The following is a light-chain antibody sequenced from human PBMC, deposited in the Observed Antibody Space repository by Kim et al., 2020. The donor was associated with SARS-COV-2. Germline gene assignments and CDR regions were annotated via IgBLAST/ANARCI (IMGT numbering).Light chain of an antibody. CDR1: SINIGSXNY. J-gene: IGLJ3*02. V-gene: IGLV2-14*03. CDR2: DVN. CDR3: SSFTTRSTLV. Sequence: TSTPCTGTSINIGSXNYVSWHQXHXGKAPKLMIYDVNKRPSGISSRFSGSKSGSTASLTISGLQAEXEADYYCSSFTTRSTLVFGGGTQLTVL.